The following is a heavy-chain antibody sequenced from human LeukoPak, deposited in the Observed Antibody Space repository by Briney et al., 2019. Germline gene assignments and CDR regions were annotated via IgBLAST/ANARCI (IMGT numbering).Heavy chain of an antibody. Sequence: GRSLRLSCAASGFTFDDYAMQWVRQAPGKGLEWVSGISWNGGSIAYADSVEGRFTISRDNAKNSLYLQMNTLRAEDTALYYCAKAAGAHSSSWGYFDYWGQGTLVTVSS. CDR2: ISWNGGSI. CDR1: GFTFDDYA. V-gene: IGHV3-9*01. D-gene: IGHD6-13*01. J-gene: IGHJ4*02. CDR3: AKAAGAHSSSWGYFDY.